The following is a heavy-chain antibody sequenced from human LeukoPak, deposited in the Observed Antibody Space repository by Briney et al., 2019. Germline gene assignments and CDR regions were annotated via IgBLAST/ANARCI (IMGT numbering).Heavy chain of an antibody. Sequence: WIRQPPGKGLEWVGRIKSKTDGGTTDYAAPVKGRFTISRVHSKNTLYLQMNSLKTEDTAVYYCTTEYYYHSSGYYYDLEYWGQGTLVTVSS. CDR2: IKSKTDGGTT. V-gene: IGHV3-15*01. D-gene: IGHD3-22*01. J-gene: IGHJ4*02. CDR3: TTEYYYHSSGYYYDLEY.